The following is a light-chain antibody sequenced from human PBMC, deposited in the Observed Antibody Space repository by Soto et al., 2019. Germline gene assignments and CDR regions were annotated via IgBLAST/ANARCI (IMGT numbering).Light chain of an antibody. Sequence: SSELTQPPSVSVAPGQRATITCRGNNTGSKSVHWYQQKPGQAPVLVVYDDSDRPSGIPERFSGSNSGNTATLTIGRVEAGDEADYYCQVWDSSSDHYVFGTGTKVTVL. J-gene: IGLJ1*01. CDR2: DDS. V-gene: IGLV3-21*02. CDR3: QVWDSSSDHYV. CDR1: NTGSKS.